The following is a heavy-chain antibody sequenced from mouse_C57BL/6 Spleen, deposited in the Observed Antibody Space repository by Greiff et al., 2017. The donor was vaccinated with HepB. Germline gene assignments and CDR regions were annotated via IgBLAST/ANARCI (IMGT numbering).Heavy chain of an antibody. Sequence: QVQLQRPGAELVRPGSSVKLSCKASGYTFTSYWMDWVKQRPGQGLEWIGNIYPSDSETHYNQKFKDKATLTVDKSSSTAYMQLSSLTSEDSAVYYCARWLPYYYAMDYWGQGTSVTVSS. D-gene: IGHD2-2*01. CDR2: IYPSDSET. CDR1: GYTFTSYW. CDR3: ARWLPYYYAMDY. J-gene: IGHJ4*01. V-gene: IGHV1-61*01.